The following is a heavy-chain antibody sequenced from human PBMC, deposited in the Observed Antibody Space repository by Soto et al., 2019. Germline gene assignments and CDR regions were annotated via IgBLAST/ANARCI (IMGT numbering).Heavy chain of an antibody. V-gene: IGHV4-30-2*01. CDR3: ARGRRMGRDFEY. CDR2: IYHSGST. J-gene: IGHJ4*02. Sequence: QLQLQESGSGLVKPSQTLSLTCAVSGGAISSGGYSWSWIRQPPGKGLEWIGYIYHSGSTYYNPTLQSGXTISVDRSKNQFSLKLSSVTAADTAVYYCARGRRMGRDFEYWGQGTLVTVSS. CDR1: GGAISSGGYS.